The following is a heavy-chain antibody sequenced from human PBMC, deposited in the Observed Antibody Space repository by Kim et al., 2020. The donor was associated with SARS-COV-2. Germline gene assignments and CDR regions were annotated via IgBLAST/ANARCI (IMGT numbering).Heavy chain of an antibody. Sequence: SVKVSCKASGGTFSSYAISWVRQAPGQGLEWMGGIIPIFGTANYAQKFQGIVTITADESTSTAYMELSSLRSEDTAVYYCARGWDWMATTDYYGMDVWGQGTTVTVSS. CDR3: ARGWDWMATTDYYGMDV. D-gene: IGHD5-12*01. CDR1: GGTFSSYA. J-gene: IGHJ6*02. CDR2: IIPIFGTA. V-gene: IGHV1-69*13.